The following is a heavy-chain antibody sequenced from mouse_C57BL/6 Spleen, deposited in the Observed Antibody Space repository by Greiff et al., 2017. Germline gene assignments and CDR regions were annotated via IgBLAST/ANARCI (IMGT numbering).Heavy chain of an antibody. CDR1: GYTFTDYY. Sequence: EVQLQQSGPELVKPGASVKISCKASGYTFTDYYMDWVKQSPGKSLEWIGVINPKNGGTNYNQKFKGKATLTVDKSSSTAYMELRSLTSEDTAVYCCARAGDYGGEEPQSPSPQ. CDR3: ARAGDY. J-gene: IGHJ4*01. V-gene: IGHV1-18*01. CDR2: INPKNGGT.